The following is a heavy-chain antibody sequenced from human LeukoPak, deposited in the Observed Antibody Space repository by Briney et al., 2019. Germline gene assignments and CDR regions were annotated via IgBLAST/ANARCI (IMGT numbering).Heavy chain of an antibody. V-gene: IGHV4-39*01. CDR3: ARQIVVVITTSWFVY. Sequence: SETLSLTCTVSGGSISSSSYYRGWIRQPTGKGLGWIGSIYYSGSTYYNPSLKSRVTISVDTSKNQFSLKLSSVTAADTAVYYCARQIVVVITTSWFVYWGQGTLVTVPS. CDR2: IYYSGST. CDR1: GGSISSSSYY. D-gene: IGHD3-22*01. J-gene: IGHJ4*02.